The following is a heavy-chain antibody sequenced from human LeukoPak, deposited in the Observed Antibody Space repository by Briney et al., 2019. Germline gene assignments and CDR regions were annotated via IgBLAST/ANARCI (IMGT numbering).Heavy chain of an antibody. CDR2: IYGGGNT. Sequence: GGSLRLSCTASGFTVSSNYMSWVRQAPGKGLEWVSVIYGGGNTYYADSVKGRFTISRDNSKNTLYLQMNSLRAEDTAVYYCAKERSFGTWLGDFWGQGTLVTVSS. CDR1: GFTVSSNY. V-gene: IGHV3-66*01. J-gene: IGHJ4*02. D-gene: IGHD2/OR15-2a*01. CDR3: AKERSFGTWLGDF.